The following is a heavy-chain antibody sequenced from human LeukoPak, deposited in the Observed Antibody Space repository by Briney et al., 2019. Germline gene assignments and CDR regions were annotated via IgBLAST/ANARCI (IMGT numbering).Heavy chain of an antibody. J-gene: IGHJ4*02. D-gene: IGHD6-19*01. CDR2: IWYDGSNK. V-gene: IGHV3-33*01. CDR3: ARDMSDSSGWLLFDY. Sequence: GRSLRLSCAASGFTFSSYGMHWVRQAPGKGLEWVAVIWYDGSNKCYADSVKGRFTISRDNSKNTLYLQMNSLRAEDTAVYYCARDMSDSSGWLLFDYWGQGTLVTVSS. CDR1: GFTFSSYG.